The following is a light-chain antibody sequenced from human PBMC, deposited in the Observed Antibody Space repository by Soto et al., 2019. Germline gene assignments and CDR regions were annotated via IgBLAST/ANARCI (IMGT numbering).Light chain of an antibody. J-gene: IGKJ1*01. CDR2: AAS. CDR1: QDISSW. Sequence: DIQVTQSPSSVSASVGYSVTITCGASQDISSWLAWYQQKPGKAPKLLIYAASSLQSGVPSRFSGSGSGTDFTLTISSLQTEDFATYYCQQSYSTPLWTFGQGTKVDIK. CDR3: QQSYSTPLWT. V-gene: IGKV1-12*01.